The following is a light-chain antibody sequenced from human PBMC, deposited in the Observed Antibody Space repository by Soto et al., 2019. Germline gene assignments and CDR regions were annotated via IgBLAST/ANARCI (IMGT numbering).Light chain of an antibody. CDR3: QQYYSTPYT. J-gene: IGKJ2*01. Sequence: DIVMTQSPDSLAVSLGERATINCKSSQSVLYSSNNKNYLAWYQQKPGQPPKLLIYWASTRESGVPDRFSGSGXGXXXXLXISSLQAEDVAVYYCQQYYSTPYTFGQGTKLEIK. V-gene: IGKV4-1*01. CDR1: QSVLYSSNNKNY. CDR2: WAS.